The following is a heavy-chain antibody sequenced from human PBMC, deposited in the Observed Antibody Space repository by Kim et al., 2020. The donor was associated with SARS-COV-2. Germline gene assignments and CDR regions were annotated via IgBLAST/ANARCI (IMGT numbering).Heavy chain of an antibody. Sequence: GGSLRLSCAASGFTFSSYAMSWVRQAPGMGLEWVSTISIGGVSTYYADSVKGRFTISRDNSKNTLYLQMNSLRAEDTAVYYCAKENYGILTALGYWGQGTLVTVSS. V-gene: IGHV3-23*01. CDR1: GFTFSSYA. CDR3: AKENYGILTALGY. D-gene: IGHD3-9*01. CDR2: ISIGGVST. J-gene: IGHJ4*02.